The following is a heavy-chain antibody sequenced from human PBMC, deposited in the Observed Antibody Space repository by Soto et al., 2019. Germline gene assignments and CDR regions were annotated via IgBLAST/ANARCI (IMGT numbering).Heavy chain of an antibody. Sequence: QAGGSLRLSCAASGFTVSSNYMSWVRQAPGKGLEWVSVIYSGGSTYYADSVKGRFTISRDNSKNTLYLQMNSLGAEDSAVYYCARVRGYRGYIFDYWGQGTVVTVSS. CDR2: IYSGGST. V-gene: IGHV3-53*01. D-gene: IGHD3-16*02. CDR3: ARVRGYRGYIFDY. J-gene: IGHJ4*02. CDR1: GFTVSSNY.